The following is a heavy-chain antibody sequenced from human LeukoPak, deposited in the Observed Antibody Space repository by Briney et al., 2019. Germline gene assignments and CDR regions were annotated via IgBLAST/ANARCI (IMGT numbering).Heavy chain of an antibody. J-gene: IGHJ4*02. Sequence: VRSLRLSCAASGFTFSSNAIHWVRQAPGKGLEWVAEISYDGGNTYYADSVKGRFTISRDNSKNTLYLQMNSLRAEDTAVYYCAKEGTGIHFDYWGQGTLVSVSS. CDR1: GFTFSSNA. V-gene: IGHV3-30-3*01. CDR2: ISYDGGNT. CDR3: AKEGTGIHFDY. D-gene: IGHD1-1*01.